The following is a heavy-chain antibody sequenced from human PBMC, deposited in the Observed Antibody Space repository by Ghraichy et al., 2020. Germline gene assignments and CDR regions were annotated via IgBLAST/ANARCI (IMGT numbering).Heavy chain of an antibody. D-gene: IGHD4-17*01. CDR2: LDASGRTV. Sequence: LTCAASGFIFTNYYMSWVRQAPGRGLEWVSYLDASGRTVYYADSVKGRFTTSRDNAHKSLYLQMDSLRADDTALYYCARGLRDDGDKAVYFDYWGQGTLVTVSS. CDR3: ARGLRDDGDKAVYFDY. V-gene: IGHV3-11*01. J-gene: IGHJ4*02. CDR1: GFIFTNYY.